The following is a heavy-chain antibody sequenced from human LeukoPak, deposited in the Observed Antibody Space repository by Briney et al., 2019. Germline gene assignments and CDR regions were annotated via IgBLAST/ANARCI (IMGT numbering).Heavy chain of an antibody. J-gene: IGHJ2*01. D-gene: IGHD2-2*01. Sequence: GGSLRLSCAASGFTFSSYWTSWVRQAPGKGLEWVAKIKQDGSEKYYVDSVKGRFTISRDNAKNSLYLQMNSLRAEDTAVYYCARGGSYCSSTRCYDTLGYFDLWGRGTLVTVSS. CDR3: ARGGSYCSSTRCYDTLGYFDL. V-gene: IGHV3-7*01. CDR1: GFTFSSYW. CDR2: IKQDGSEK.